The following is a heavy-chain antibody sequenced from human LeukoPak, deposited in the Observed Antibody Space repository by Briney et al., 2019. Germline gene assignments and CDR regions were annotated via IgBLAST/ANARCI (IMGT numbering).Heavy chain of an antibody. CDR3: ARDVVRDHVPYYMDV. Sequence: ASVKVSCKASGYIFTNYAITWVRQAPGQGLEWMGWISTYSGNTNYAQKFQGRVTMTTDSSTGTAFMDLKSLTTDDTAVYYCARDVVRDHVPYYMDVWGKGTTVTVSS. V-gene: IGHV1-18*01. J-gene: IGHJ6*03. CDR2: ISTYSGNT. D-gene: IGHD2-8*01. CDR1: GYIFTNYA.